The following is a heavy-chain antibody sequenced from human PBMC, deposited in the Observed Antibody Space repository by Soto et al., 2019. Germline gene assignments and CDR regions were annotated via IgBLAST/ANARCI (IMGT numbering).Heavy chain of an antibody. CDR3: ARRLSGSSAFDY. D-gene: IGHD2-15*01. Sequence: QVQLQESGPGLLKPSQTLSLTCSVSGGSISSGTYYWSWIRHRPGKGLEWIGYMYNSGTSSYSPSLKSRSVLSVDTSKNQFSLKLTSVTAADTATYFCARRLSGSSAFDYWGLRILVTVSS. V-gene: IGHV4-31*03. CDR2: MYNSGTS. J-gene: IGHJ4*01. CDR1: GGSISSGTYY.